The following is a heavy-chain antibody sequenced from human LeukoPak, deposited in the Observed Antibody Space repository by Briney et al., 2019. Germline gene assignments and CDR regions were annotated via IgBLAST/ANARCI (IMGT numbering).Heavy chain of an antibody. V-gene: IGHV1-2*02. CDR3: LRARSGMDV. J-gene: IGHJ6*02. CDR2: INPNSGDA. Sequence: ASVKVSCKASGYLFIGQFLHWVRQAPGQGLEWMGWINPNSGDAKFAHQFQGGVTGSRDTSISTVYMELSSLTSDDTAVYYCLRARSGMDVWGQGTAVTVSS. CDR1: GYLFIGQF.